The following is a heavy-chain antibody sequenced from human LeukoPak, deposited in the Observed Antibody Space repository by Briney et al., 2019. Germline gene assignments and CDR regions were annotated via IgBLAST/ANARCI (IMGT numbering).Heavy chain of an antibody. CDR3: ARDSRRAAAGTRAFDI. J-gene: IGHJ3*02. V-gene: IGHV3-11*01. Sequence: PGGSLRLSCAASGFTFSDYYMSWIRQAPGKGLEWVSYISSSGSTIYYADFVKGRFTISRDNAKNSLYLQMNSLRAEDTAVYYCARDSRRAAAGTRAFDIWGQGTMVTVSS. D-gene: IGHD6-13*01. CDR2: ISSSGSTI. CDR1: GFTFSDYY.